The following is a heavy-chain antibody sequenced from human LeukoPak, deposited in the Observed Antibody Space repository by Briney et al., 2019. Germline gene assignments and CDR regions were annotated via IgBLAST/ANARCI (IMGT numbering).Heavy chain of an antibody. J-gene: IGHJ4*02. CDR2: ISSSSSYI. CDR3: ARDMGPAFMVRGVTTKAILFDY. D-gene: IGHD3-10*01. Sequence: GGSLRLSCAASGFTFSSYSMNWVRQAPGKGLEWVSSISSSSSYIYYADSVKGRFTISRDNAKNSLYLQMNSLRAEDTAVYYCARDMGPAFMVRGVTTKAILFDYWGQGTLVTVSS. CDR1: GFTFSSYS. V-gene: IGHV3-21*01.